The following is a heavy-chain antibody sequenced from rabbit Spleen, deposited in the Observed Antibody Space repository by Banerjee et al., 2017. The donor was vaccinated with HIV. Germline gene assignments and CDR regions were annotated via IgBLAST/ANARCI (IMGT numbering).Heavy chain of an antibody. J-gene: IGHJ6*01. V-gene: IGHV1S40*01. CDR1: GFDFSNYG. D-gene: IGHD2-1*01. CDR3: ARGSAAMTMLITGYYLGL. CDR2: IEPIFTAT. Sequence: QSLEESGGDLVKPGGSLTLSCKASGFDFSNYGVSWVRQAPGKGLEWIGYIEPIFTATYYANWAKGRFAISKTSSTTVTLQVTSLTAADTATYFCARGSAAMTMLITGYYLGLWGQGTLVTVS.